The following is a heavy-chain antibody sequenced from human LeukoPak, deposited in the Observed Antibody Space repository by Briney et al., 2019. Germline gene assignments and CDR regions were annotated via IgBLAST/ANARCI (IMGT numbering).Heavy chain of an antibody. CDR2: ISNSGTTI. CDR3: ARGHWGLDS. CDR1: GFSLSDIY. Sequence: GGSLRLSCAASGFSLSDIYMTWIRQAPGQGLEWVSYISNSGTTIYYADSVKGRFTFSRDNAKNSLYLQMNSLRAEDTAVYYSARGHWGLDSWGQGTLVTVSS. V-gene: IGHV3-11*04. J-gene: IGHJ4*02. D-gene: IGHD7-27*01.